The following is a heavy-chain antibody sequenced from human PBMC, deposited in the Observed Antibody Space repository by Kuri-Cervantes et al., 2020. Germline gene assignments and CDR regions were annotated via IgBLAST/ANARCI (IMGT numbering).Heavy chain of an antibody. J-gene: IGHJ4*02. D-gene: IGHD5-12*01. CDR1: GFTLVNSA. CDR3: ARVGSAGRYGGYELNFDC. CDR2: IVAGSGNT. Sequence: SVKVSCKASGFTLVNSAVQWVRQARGQRLEWIGWIVAGSGNTNYAQKFQERVTITRDMSTSTAYMELTSLRSDDTAMYYCARVGSAGRYGGYELNFDCWGQGTLVTVSS. V-gene: IGHV1-58*01.